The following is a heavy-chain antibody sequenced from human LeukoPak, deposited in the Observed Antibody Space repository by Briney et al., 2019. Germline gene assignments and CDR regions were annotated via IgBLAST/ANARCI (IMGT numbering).Heavy chain of an antibody. J-gene: IGHJ3*02. D-gene: IGHD6-19*01. V-gene: IGHV4-4*07. CDR3: ARSPGPIAVSDAFDI. Sequence: SETLSLTCTVSGDSISNYYWSWIRQPAGKGLEWIGRIYTSGSTNYNPSLKSRVTMSVDTSKNQFSLKLTSVTAADTAVYYCARSPGPIAVSDAFDIWGQGTMVTVSS. CDR2: IYTSGST. CDR1: GDSISNYY.